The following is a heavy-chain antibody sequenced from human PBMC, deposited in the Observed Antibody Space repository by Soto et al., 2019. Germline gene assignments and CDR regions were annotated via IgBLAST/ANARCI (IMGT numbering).Heavy chain of an antibody. V-gene: IGHV1-69*13. Sequence: SVKVSCKTSGGTFSSYSISWVRLAPRQGLEWMGGIIPIFGTANYAQKFQGRVTITADESTSTAYMELSSLRSEDTAVYYCARGGRYYDYVWGSYRYTPEIDYWG. J-gene: IGHJ4*01. D-gene: IGHD3-16*02. CDR3: ARGGRYYDYVWGSYRYTPEIDY. CDR2: IIPIFGTA. CDR1: GGTFSSYS.